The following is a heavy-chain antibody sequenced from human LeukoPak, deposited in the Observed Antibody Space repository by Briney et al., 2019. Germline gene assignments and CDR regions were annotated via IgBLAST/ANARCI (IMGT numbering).Heavy chain of an antibody. CDR1: GGSTSSYY. D-gene: IGHD1-26*01. Sequence: SETLSPTCTVSGGSTSSYYWSWIRQPPGKGLEWIGYIYYSGSTNYNPSLKSRVTISVDTSKNQFSLKLSSVAAADTAVYYCARAVGATGYNRFDPWGQGTLVTVSS. CDR3: ARAVGATGYNRFDP. V-gene: IGHV4-59*01. CDR2: IYYSGST. J-gene: IGHJ5*02.